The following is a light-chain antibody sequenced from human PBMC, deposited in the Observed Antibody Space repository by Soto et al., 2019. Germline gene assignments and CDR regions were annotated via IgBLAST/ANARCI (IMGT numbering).Light chain of an antibody. V-gene: IGKV3-20*01. CDR3: QQYDSSPLT. CDR1: QSVSSSY. J-gene: IGKJ4*01. CDR2: GAS. Sequence: EIVLTQSPGTLSLSPGERATLSCRASQSVSSSYLAWYQQTPGQAPRLLIYGASIRATGIPDRFSGSGSGTDFTLTISRLEPEDFAVYYCQQYDSSPLTFGGGTKVEIK.